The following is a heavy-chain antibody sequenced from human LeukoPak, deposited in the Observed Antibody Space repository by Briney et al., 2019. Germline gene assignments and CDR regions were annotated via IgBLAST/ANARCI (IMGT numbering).Heavy chain of an antibody. V-gene: IGHV1-18*01. D-gene: IGHD2-8*01. CDR2: ISAYNGNT. CDR1: GYTFTSYG. Sequence: ASVKVSCKASGYTFTSYGISWVRQAPGQGLEWMGWISAYNGNTNYAQKLQGRVTMTTDTSTSTAYMELRSLRSDDAAVYYCARGPRELMVYAIGYWGQGTLVTVSS. CDR3: ARGPRELMVYAIGY. J-gene: IGHJ4*02.